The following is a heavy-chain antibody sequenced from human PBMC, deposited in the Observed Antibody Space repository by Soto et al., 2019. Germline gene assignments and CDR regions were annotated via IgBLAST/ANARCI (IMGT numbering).Heavy chain of an antibody. V-gene: IGHV3-48*03. J-gene: IGHJ4*02. CDR1: GFTFSSYE. CDR2: ISSSGSTI. D-gene: IGHD2-21*01. Sequence: PGGSLRLSCAASGFTFSSYEMNWVRQAPGKGLEWVSYISSSGSTIYYADSVKGRFTISRDNAKNSLYLQMNSLRAEDTAVYYCARGQNRILDYWGQGTLVTVSS. CDR3: ARGQNRILDY.